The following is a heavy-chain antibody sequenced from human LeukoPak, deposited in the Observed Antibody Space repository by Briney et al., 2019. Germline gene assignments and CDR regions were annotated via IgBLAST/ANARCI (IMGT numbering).Heavy chain of an antibody. J-gene: IGHJ4*02. CDR3: ARAGDAAAAGLFDY. CDR1: GGSIYSYY. V-gene: IGHV4-59*01. CDR2: IFYSGST. Sequence: PSETLPLTCTVSGGSIYSYYWSWIRQPPGKGLEWIGYIFYSGSTNYNPSLKSRVTISVDTSKNQFSLKLSSVTAADTAVYYCARAGDAAAAGLFDYWGQGTLVTVSS. D-gene: IGHD6-13*01.